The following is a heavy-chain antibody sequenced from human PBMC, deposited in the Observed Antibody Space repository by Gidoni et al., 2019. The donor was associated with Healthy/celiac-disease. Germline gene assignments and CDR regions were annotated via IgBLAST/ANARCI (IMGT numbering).Heavy chain of an antibody. CDR2: IYYSGST. Sequence: QLQLQESGPGLLKPSETLSLTCTVSGGSISSSSSYWGWIRQPPGKVLEWIGSIYYSGSTYYNPSLKSRVTISVDTSKNQFSLKLSSVTAADTAVYYCASLRFLEWFSNNWFDPWGQGTLVTVSS. J-gene: IGHJ5*02. CDR1: GGSISSSSSY. CDR3: ASLRFLEWFSNNWFDP. D-gene: IGHD3-3*01. V-gene: IGHV4-39*01.